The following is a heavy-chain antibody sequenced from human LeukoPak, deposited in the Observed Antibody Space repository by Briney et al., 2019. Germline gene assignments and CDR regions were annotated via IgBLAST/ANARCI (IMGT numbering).Heavy chain of an antibody. D-gene: IGHD6-25*01. Sequence: PSETLSLTCAVYGGPFNGYYWTWIRQPPGKGLEWIGEINHSGSTDYNPSLKRRVTISVDTSTNQFSLKLTSVTAADTAVYYCARGQLRLSNWGQGSLVIVSS. V-gene: IGHV4-34*01. CDR1: GGPFNGYY. CDR3: ARGQLRLSN. J-gene: IGHJ4*02. CDR2: INHSGST.